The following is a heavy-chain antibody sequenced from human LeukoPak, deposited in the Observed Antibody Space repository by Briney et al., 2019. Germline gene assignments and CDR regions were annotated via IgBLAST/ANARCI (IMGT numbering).Heavy chain of an antibody. CDR3: ARHDRFGELLTDY. J-gene: IGHJ4*02. D-gene: IGHD3-10*01. Sequence: GESLKISCKGSGYNFTSYWIGWVRQMPGKGLERMGIIYPGDSDTRYSPSFQGQVTISADKSISTAYLQWSSLKASDTAMYYCARHDRFGELLTDYWGQGTLVTVSS. CDR2: IYPGDSDT. CDR1: GYNFTSYW. V-gene: IGHV5-51*01.